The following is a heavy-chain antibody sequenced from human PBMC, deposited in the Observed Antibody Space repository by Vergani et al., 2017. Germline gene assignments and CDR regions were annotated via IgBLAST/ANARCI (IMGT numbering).Heavy chain of an antibody. D-gene: IGHD3-22*01. V-gene: IGHV3-30-3*01. Sequence: QVQLVESGGGVVQPGRSLRLSCAASGFTFSSYAMHWVRPAPGKGLEWVSVISYDGSNKYYADSVKGRFTISRDNSKNTLHLQMNSLRAEDTDVYYCARAPRSSGYFFDYWGQGTLVTVSS. CDR3: ARAPRSSGYFFDY. CDR2: ISYDGSNK. J-gene: IGHJ4*02. CDR1: GFTFSSYA.